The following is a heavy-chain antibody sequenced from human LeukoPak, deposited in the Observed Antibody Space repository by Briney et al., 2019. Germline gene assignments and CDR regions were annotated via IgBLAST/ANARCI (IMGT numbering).Heavy chain of an antibody. CDR3: VKDRGLRNQWLQVTYDS. V-gene: IGHV3-9*01. CDR2: NSWNSVNI. CDR1: GFTFDDYA. D-gene: IGHD5-24*01. J-gene: IGHJ4*02. Sequence: GGSLRLSCAASGFTFDDYAMHWVRQAPGKGLEWVSGNSWNSVNIGHEDSVKGRFTISRDNAKNSLHLQMNSLRPEDTALYYCVKDRGLRNQWLQVTYDSWGQGTLVTVSS.